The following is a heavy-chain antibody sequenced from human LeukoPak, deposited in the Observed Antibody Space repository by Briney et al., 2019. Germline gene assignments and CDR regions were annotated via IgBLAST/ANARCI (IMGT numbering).Heavy chain of an antibody. Sequence: SDTLSLTCSVSGGSISTYYWTWIRQPAGKGLEWIGRFYISGTPNYNPSLRGRVTMSIDTSMNQFSLRLTSVTAADTAVYYCAREKMTTITTIDYWGQGTLVTVSS. D-gene: IGHD4-11*01. CDR2: FYISGTP. CDR3: AREKMTTITTIDY. J-gene: IGHJ4*02. V-gene: IGHV4-4*07. CDR1: GGSISTYY.